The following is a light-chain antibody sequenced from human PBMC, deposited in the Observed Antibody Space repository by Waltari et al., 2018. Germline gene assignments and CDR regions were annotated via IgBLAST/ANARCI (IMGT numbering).Light chain of an antibody. V-gene: IGKV1-39*01. Sequence: DIQMTQSPSSLSASVGDRVTITCRASQSISSYLNWYQQKPEKAPNLLIYAASSLQSGVPSSFSGSGSGTDFTLTISSLQPEDFATYYCQQSYSTPFTFGPGTKVDIK. CDR3: QQSYSTPFT. CDR2: AAS. J-gene: IGKJ3*01. CDR1: QSISSY.